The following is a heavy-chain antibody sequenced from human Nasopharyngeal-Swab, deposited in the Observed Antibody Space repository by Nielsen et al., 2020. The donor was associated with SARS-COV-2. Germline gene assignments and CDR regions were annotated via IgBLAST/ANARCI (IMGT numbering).Heavy chain of an antibody. CDR2: INPGGGSA. CDR3: ARGGDPREVVAATDCFDP. D-gene: IGHD2-15*01. J-gene: IGHJ5*02. Sequence: WVRQAPGQGLEWMGIINPGGGSARYSQNLQGRVTMTRDTSTSTVYMELSSLRSEDTAAYYCARGGDPREVVAATDCFDPWGQGTLVTVSS. V-gene: IGHV1-46*01.